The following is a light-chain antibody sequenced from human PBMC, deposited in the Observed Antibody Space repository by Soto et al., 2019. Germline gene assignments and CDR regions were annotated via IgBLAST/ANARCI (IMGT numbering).Light chain of an antibody. CDR3: QHYNSYSEA. Sequence: DIHMTQSPSTLSGSVGHRFTITCGACQTISSWLDWYQQKPGKAPKLLIYKASTLKSGVPSRFRGSGSGTEFTLTISSLQPDDFEAYYCQHYNSYSEAFGQGTKVDIK. J-gene: IGKJ1*01. CDR2: KAS. CDR1: QTISSW. V-gene: IGKV1-5*03.